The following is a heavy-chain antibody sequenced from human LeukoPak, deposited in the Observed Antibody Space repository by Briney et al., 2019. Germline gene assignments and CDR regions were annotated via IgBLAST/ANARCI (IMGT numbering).Heavy chain of an antibody. CDR2: IYYSGTT. CDR3: ARLVGAATDPFDY. J-gene: IGHJ4*02. CDR1: GGSISSSSYY. V-gene: IGHV4-39*01. D-gene: IGHD1-26*01. Sequence: SETLSLTCKVSGGSISSSSYYWGWIRQSPGKGLEWIGSIYYSGTTYYNPSLRTRVTIFVDTSKNQFSLKLSSVTAADTAVYYCARLVGAATDPFDYWGQGTLVTVSS.